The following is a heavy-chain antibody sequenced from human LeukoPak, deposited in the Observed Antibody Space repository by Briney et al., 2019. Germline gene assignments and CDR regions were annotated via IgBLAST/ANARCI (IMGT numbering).Heavy chain of an antibody. CDR1: GFTFSSYG. J-gene: IGHJ4*02. CDR3: ANLPLVRGVILAVVY. D-gene: IGHD3-10*01. Sequence: PGGSLRLSCAASGFTFSSYGMNWVRQAPGKGLEWVAFIRYDGSKKYSADSVKGRFTISRDNSKNTLYLQMNSLRAEDTAVYYCANLPLVRGVILAVVYWGQGTLVTVSS. V-gene: IGHV3-30*02. CDR2: IRYDGSKK.